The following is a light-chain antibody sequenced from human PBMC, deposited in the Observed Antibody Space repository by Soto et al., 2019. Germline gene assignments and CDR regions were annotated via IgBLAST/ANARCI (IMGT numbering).Light chain of an antibody. CDR3: QQYNSLWT. Sequence: DIQMTQSPSSLSASVEDRFIITCRASQSISNHLNWYQQKPGKAPKLLIYDASSLESGVPSRFSGSGSGTEFTLTISNLQPDDFATYYCQQYNSLWTFGQGTKVDIK. CDR1: QSISNH. V-gene: IGKV1-5*01. CDR2: DAS. J-gene: IGKJ1*01.